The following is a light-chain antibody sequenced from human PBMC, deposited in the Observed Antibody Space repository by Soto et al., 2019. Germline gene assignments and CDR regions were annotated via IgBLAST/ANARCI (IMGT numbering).Light chain of an antibody. Sequence: DIVMTQSPLSLPATPGEPASISCRSSQSLLHSNGYNYLAWYLQKPGQSPQLLIYLSSIRASGVLDRFSGSGSGTDFTLKISRVEVEYVWVYYCRQAIQTPYTSGQGTKLEIK. J-gene: IGKJ2*01. CDR2: LSS. V-gene: IGKV2-28*01. CDR3: RQAIQTPYT. CDR1: QSLLHSNGYNY.